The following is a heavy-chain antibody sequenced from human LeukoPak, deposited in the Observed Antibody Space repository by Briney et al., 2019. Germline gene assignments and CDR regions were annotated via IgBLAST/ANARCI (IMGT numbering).Heavy chain of an antibody. V-gene: IGHV3-7*01. CDR3: ARVMADYGCIGNDAFDI. CDR1: GFTFSSFW. CDR2: IKQDGSEK. J-gene: IGHJ3*02. Sequence: GGSLRLSCAASGFTFSSFWMSWVRQAPGKGLEWVANIKQDGSEKYYVDSVKGRFTISRDNAKDSLYLQLNSLRAQDTALYHCARVMADYGCIGNDAFDIWGQGTLVTVSS. D-gene: IGHD4-23*01.